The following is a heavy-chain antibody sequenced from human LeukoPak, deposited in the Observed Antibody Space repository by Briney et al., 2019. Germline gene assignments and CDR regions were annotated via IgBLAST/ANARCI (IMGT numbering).Heavy chain of an antibody. J-gene: IGHJ3*02. D-gene: IGHD3-22*01. Sequence: ASVKVSCKASGYTFTGYYMHWVRQAPGQGLEWMGWINPNSGGTNYAQKFQGRVTMTRDTSISTAYMELSRLRSDDTAVYYCARDIADSSGYPDAFDIWGQGTMVTVSS. CDR3: ARDIADSSGYPDAFDI. CDR1: GYTFTGYY. CDR2: INPNSGGT. V-gene: IGHV1-2*02.